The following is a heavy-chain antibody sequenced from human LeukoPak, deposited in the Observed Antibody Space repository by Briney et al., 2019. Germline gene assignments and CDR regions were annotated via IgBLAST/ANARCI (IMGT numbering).Heavy chain of an antibody. J-gene: IGHJ6*03. CDR3: ASGVGYCSSTSCYGPHNYYYYMDV. D-gene: IGHD2-2*01. Sequence: GSSVKVSCKASGGTFSSYAISWVRQAPGQGLEWMGRIIPIFGTANYAQKFQGGVTITTDESTSTAYMELSSLRSEDTAVYYCASGVGYCSSTSCYGPHNYYYYMDVWGKGTTVTVSS. CDR1: GGTFSSYA. V-gene: IGHV1-69*05. CDR2: IIPIFGTA.